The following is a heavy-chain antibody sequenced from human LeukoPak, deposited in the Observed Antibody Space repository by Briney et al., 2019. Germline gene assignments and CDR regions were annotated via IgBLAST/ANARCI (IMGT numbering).Heavy chain of an antibody. V-gene: IGHV4-31*03. Sequence: PSQTLSLTCTVSGGSISSGGYYWSWIRQHPGKGLEWMGYIYYSGSTYYNPSLKSRVTISVDTSKNQFSLKLSSVTAADTAVYYCARAPLSPSIAAAGAPDYWGQGTLVTVSS. CDR2: IYYSGST. CDR1: GGSISSGGYY. CDR3: ARAPLSPSIAAAGAPDY. D-gene: IGHD6-13*01. J-gene: IGHJ4*02.